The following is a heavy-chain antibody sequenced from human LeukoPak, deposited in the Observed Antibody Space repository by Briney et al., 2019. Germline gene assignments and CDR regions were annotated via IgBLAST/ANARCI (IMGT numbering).Heavy chain of an antibody. CDR2: ISASGGTT. V-gene: IGHV3-23*01. J-gene: IGHJ4*02. Sequence: GGSLRLSCAASGFTFSSYAMSWVRQAPGKGLEGVSAISASGGTTYYADSVKGRLTISRDNSKNSLYLQMNSLRDEDTAVYYCAKIGSMVQGIITDWGQGTLVTVSS. CDR1: GFTFSSYA. D-gene: IGHD3-10*01. CDR3: AKIGSMVQGIITD.